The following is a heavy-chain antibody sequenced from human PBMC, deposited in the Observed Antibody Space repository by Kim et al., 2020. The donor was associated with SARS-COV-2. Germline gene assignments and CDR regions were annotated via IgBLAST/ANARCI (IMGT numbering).Heavy chain of an antibody. CDR3: ITDNCDGGSCYNAFDL. V-gene: IGHV3-15*01. Sequence: GGSLRLSCAASGFTFSNAWMSWARQAPGKGLEWVARIKRRIDGETIDYAGPVKGRFTISRDDSQNTLYLQMDSLKTEDTAVYYCITDNCDGGSCYNAFDLWGQGTMVVVSS. D-gene: IGHD2-15*01. J-gene: IGHJ3*01. CDR1: GFTFSNAW. CDR2: IKRRIDGETI.